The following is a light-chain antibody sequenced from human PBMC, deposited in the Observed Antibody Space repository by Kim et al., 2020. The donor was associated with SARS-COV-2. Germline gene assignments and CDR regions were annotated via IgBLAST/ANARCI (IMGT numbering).Light chain of an antibody. J-gene: IGLJ1*01. V-gene: IGLV3-19*01. CDR2: DKN. CDR3: NSRDSSGNHYV. Sequence: ALEQTVRITCPGDSLRSYDASWYQQKPGQAPVLVIYDKNNRPSGIPDRFSASSSGNTASLTITGAQAEDEADYYCNSRDSSGNHYVFGTGTKVTVL. CDR1: SLRSYD.